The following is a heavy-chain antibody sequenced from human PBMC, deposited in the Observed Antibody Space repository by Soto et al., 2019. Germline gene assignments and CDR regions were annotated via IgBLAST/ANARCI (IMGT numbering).Heavy chain of an antibody. CDR1: GFSLTTYGVG. CDR2: IFWNDDE. Sequence: SGPTLVNPTQTLTLTCTFSGFSLTTYGVGVGWIRQPPGKALEWLALIFWNDDERYSPSLKSRLTITKDTSKNQVVFTMTNMDPVDTATYFGVHTGYSYDPFAYWGRETLVTVSS. J-gene: IGHJ4*02. D-gene: IGHD5-18*01. CDR3: VHTGYSYDPFAY. V-gene: IGHV2-5*01.